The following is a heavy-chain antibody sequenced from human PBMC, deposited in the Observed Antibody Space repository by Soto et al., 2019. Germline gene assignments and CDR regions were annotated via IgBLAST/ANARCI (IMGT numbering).Heavy chain of an antibody. CDR2: IYYSGST. CDR3: ARDSFWSGYADYYGMDV. CDR1: GGSISSGGYY. Sequence: NPWETLSLTCTVSGGSISSGGYYWSWIRQHPGKGLEWIGYIYYSGSTYYNPSLKSRVTISVDTSKNQFSLKLSSVTAADTAVYYCARDSFWSGYADYYGMDVWGQGTTVTVSS. J-gene: IGHJ6*02. V-gene: IGHV4-31*03. D-gene: IGHD3-3*01.